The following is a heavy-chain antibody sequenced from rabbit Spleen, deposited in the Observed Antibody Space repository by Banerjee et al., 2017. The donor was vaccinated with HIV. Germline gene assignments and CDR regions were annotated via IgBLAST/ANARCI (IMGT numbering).Heavy chain of an antibody. CDR1: GFSFSSSYY. V-gene: IGHV1S40*01. Sequence: QSLEESGGGLVQPEGSLTLTCTASGFSFSSSYYMCWVRQAPGKGLEWITCIYGGSGSSTFYASWAKGRFTISKTSSTTVTLQMTSLTVADTATYFCARDADSEWSAIDLWGPGTLVTVS. D-gene: IGHD4-2*01. CDR2: IYGGSGSST. CDR3: ARDADSEWSAIDL. J-gene: IGHJ4*01.